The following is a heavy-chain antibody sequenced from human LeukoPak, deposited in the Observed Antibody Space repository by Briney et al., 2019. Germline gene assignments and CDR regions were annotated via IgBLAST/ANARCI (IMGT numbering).Heavy chain of an antibody. J-gene: IGHJ5*02. Sequence: RSLRLSCKGSGVTFGDYAVTWFRQAPGKGLEWVGFVRTKTHGGAPETAASVKGRFNVSRDDSEGIAYLQMTSLRTEDTAMYYCARVNFRDYRGYTWFEPWGQGTLVTVSS. CDR1: GVTFGDYA. D-gene: IGHD3-10*01. CDR3: ARVNFRDYRGYTWFEP. V-gene: IGHV3-49*03. CDR2: VRTKTHGGAP.